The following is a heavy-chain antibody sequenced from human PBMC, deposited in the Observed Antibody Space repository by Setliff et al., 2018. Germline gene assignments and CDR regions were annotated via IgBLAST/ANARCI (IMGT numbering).Heavy chain of an antibody. CDR2: ISFGGNT. V-gene: IGHV4-39*07. Sequence: PSETLSLTCTVSGDSISSTYYYWGWIRQPPGKGLEWIGSISFGGNTYYNPSLKSRVTISLDTSKNQFSLKLNSVTAADTAVYSCARDPGHRSGTWSLDYWGQGTLVT. CDR3: ARDPGHRSGTWSLDY. J-gene: IGHJ4*02. CDR1: GDSISSTYYY.